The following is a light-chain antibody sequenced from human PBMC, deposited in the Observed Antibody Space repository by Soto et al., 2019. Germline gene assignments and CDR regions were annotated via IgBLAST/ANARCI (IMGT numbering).Light chain of an antibody. CDR3: QQSYTKPIT. CDR1: QSISSW. J-gene: IGKJ5*01. V-gene: IGKV1-5*01. Sequence: DIQMTQSPSTLSASVGDRVTITCRASQSISSWLAWYQQKPGKAPKLLIYGASNLQSGVPPRFSGSGSGTEFTLTISSLQPEDFATYYCQQSYTKPITFGQGTRLEIK. CDR2: GAS.